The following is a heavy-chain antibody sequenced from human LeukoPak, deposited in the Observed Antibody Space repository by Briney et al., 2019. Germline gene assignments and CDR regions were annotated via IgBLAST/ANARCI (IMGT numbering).Heavy chain of an antibody. Sequence: PGGSLRLSCAASGFTFSIYWMTWVRQAPGKGLEWLANIKPDGSDKYYIESVKGRFTVSRDNSKNTLYLQMNSLRAEDTAVYYCARGADRFGWFDPWGQGTLVTVSS. CDR3: ARGADRFGWFDP. V-gene: IGHV3-7*01. J-gene: IGHJ5*02. CDR1: GFTFSIYW. CDR2: IKPDGSDK. D-gene: IGHD3-10*01.